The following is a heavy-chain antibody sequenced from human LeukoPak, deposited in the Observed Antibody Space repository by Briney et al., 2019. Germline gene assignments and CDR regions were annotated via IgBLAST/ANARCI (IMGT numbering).Heavy chain of an antibody. CDR1: GYTFTDYY. V-gene: IGHV1-2*02. Sequence: GASVTVSCKASGYTFTDYYLLWVRQAPGQGPEWMGWISPNSGGTNYAQNFKGRVTVTRDTSISTAYLELNSLTSDDTAVYYCARDLPKTGYVGASDIWGQGTMVTVSS. D-gene: IGHD5-12*01. CDR2: ISPNSGGT. J-gene: IGHJ3*02. CDR3: ARDLPKTGYVGASDI.